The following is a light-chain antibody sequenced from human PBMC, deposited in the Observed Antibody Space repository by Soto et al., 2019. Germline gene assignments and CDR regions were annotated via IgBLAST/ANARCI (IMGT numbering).Light chain of an antibody. V-gene: IGLV2-14*03. CDR1: SSDVGGYNY. Sequence: QSALTQPASVSGSPGQSITISCTGTSSDVGGYNYVSWYQQHPGKAPQLMIYDVNDRPSGVSNRFSGSKSGNTASLTISGLQAEDEADYYCYSYTSSGSVVFGGGTKVTVL. CDR3: YSYTSSGSVV. CDR2: DVN. J-gene: IGLJ2*01.